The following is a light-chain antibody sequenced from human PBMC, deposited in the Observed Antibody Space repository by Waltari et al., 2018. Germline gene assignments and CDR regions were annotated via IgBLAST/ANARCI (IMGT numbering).Light chain of an antibody. CDR1: QDISNY. V-gene: IGKV1-33*01. J-gene: IGKJ4*01. CDR2: DAS. CDR3: QQYDNLPLT. Sequence: DIPMTQSPSSLSAPEGDRVTITCQASQDISNYLNWYQQKPGKAPKLLIYDASNLETGVPSRFSGSGSGTDFTFTISSLQPEDIATYYCQQYDNLPLTFGGGTKVEIK.